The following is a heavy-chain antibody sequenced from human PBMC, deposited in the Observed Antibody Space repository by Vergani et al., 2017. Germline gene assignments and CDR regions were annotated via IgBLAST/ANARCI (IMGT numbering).Heavy chain of an antibody. CDR2: IDPSDSYT. CDR3: ARSPSAILTGSSLYYYYGMDV. D-gene: IGHD3-9*01. J-gene: IGHJ6*02. CDR1: GYSFTSYW. Sequence: EVQLVQSGAEVKKPGESLRISCKGSGYSFTSYWISWVRQMPGKGLEWMGRIDPSDSYTNYSPSFQGHVTISADKSISTAYLQWSSLKASDTAMYYCARSPSAILTGSSLYYYYGMDVWGQGTTVTVSS. V-gene: IGHV5-10-1*01.